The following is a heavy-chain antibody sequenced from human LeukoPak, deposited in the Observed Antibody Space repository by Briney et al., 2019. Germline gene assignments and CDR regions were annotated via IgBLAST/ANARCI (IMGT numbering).Heavy chain of an antibody. CDR3: ARDRRIQLWLGQRGYFDY. CDR2: ISSSSSYI. V-gene: IGHV3-21*01. CDR1: GFIFSNAW. D-gene: IGHD5-18*01. Sequence: GGSLRLSCAASGFIFSNAWMSWVRQAPGKGLEWVSSISSSSSYIYYADSVKGRFTISRDNAKNSLYLQMNSLRAEDTAVYYCARDRRIQLWLGQRGYFDYWGQGTLVTVSS. J-gene: IGHJ4*02.